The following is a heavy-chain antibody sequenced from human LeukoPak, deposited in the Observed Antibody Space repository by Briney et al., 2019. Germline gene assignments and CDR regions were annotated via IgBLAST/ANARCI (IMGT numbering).Heavy chain of an antibody. CDR1: GFTFSSYW. CDR2: INSDGSST. Sequence: PRGSLRLSCAASGFTFSSYWMHWVRQAPGKGLVWVSRINSDGSSTSYADSVKGRFTISRDNAKNTLYLQMNSLRAEDTAVYYCARDEKYCTNGVCYLYYFDYWGQGTLVSVSS. V-gene: IGHV3-74*01. D-gene: IGHD2-8*01. J-gene: IGHJ4*02. CDR3: ARDEKYCTNGVCYLYYFDY.